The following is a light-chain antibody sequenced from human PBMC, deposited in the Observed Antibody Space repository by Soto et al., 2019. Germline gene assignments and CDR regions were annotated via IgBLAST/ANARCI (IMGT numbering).Light chain of an antibody. CDR2: SGS. Sequence: EIVLTQSPGTLSLSPGERATLSCRASQSVYANYLAWYQQKPGQAPRLLIYSGSDGAIGIPDRFSGTGSGTDFTLTISRLEPEDFAVYYCQQYGRSSTFGQGTKLEIK. CDR1: QSVYANY. V-gene: IGKV3-20*01. J-gene: IGKJ2*01. CDR3: QQYGRSST.